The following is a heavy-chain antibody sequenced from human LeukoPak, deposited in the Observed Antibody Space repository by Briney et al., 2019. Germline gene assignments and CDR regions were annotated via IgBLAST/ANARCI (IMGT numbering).Heavy chain of an antibody. J-gene: IGHJ6*03. CDR2: ISSSGSTI. V-gene: IGHV3-48*03. CDR1: GFTFSSYE. CDR3: ALLGSYYYYMDV. D-gene: IGHD2-15*01. Sequence: GGSLRLSCAASGFTFSSYEMNWVRQAPGKGPEWVSYISSSGSTIYYADSVKGRFTISRDNAKNSLYLQMNSLRAGDTAVYYCALLGSYYYYMDVWGKGTTVTISS.